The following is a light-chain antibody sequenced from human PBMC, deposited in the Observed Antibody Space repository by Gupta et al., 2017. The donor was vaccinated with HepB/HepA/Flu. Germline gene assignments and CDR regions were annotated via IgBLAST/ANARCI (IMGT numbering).Light chain of an antibody. J-gene: IGKJ1*01. Sequence: DIVMTQSPDSLAVSLGERATINCKSSQSVLYSSNNKNYLAWYQQKPGQPPKLLIYWASTRESGVPDRFSGSGSGTGFPLTIRRLQAEGGAVYFCQQYYSTPWTFGQGTKVEIK. CDR3: QQYYSTPWT. CDR1: QSVLYSSNNKNY. CDR2: WAS. V-gene: IGKV4-1*01.